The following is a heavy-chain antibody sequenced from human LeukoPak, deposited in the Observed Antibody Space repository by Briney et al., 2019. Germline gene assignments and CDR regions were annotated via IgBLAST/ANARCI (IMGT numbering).Heavy chain of an antibody. CDR1: GFTFRSYG. V-gene: IGHV3-33*01. J-gene: IGHJ4*02. D-gene: IGHD3-22*01. Sequence: PGGSLRLSCAASGFTFRSYGMHWVRQAPGKGLEWVAVIWYDGSNKYYADPVKGRFTISRDNSKNTLRLQMNSLRAEDTAMYYCARDSYYDHSGGDFDYWGQGTLVTVSS. CDR2: IWYDGSNK. CDR3: ARDSYYDHSGGDFDY.